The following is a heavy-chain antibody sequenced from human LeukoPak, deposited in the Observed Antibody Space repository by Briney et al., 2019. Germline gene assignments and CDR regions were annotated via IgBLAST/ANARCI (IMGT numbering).Heavy chain of an antibody. CDR1: GFTFSSYW. CDR2: INSDGSST. D-gene: IGHD3-22*01. J-gene: IGHJ4*02. V-gene: IGHV3-74*01. Sequence: TGGSLRLSCAAPGFTFSSYWMHWVRQAPGKGLVWVSRINSDGSSTSYADSVKGRFTISRDNAKNTLYLQMNSLRAEDTAVYYCAVRIDSSGYYLRWGQGTLVTVSS. CDR3: AVRIDSSGYYLR.